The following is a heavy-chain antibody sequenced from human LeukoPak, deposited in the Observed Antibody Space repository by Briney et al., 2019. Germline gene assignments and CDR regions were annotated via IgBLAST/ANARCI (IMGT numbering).Heavy chain of an antibody. J-gene: IGHJ3*02. D-gene: IGHD5-18*01. V-gene: IGHV3-9*01. CDR1: GFTFDDYA. CDR2: ISWNSGSI. CDR3: AKDALSGYSYGYNSFDI. Sequence: GGSLRLSCAASGFTFDDYAMHWVRQAPGKGLEWVSGISWNSGSIGYADSVKGRFTISRDNAKNSLYLQMNSLRAEDTALYYCAKDALSGYSYGYNSFDIWGQGTMATVSS.